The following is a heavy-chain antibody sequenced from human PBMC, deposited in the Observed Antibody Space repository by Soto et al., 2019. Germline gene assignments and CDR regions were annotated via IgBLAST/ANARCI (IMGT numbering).Heavy chain of an antibody. CDR2: IKQDGSEK. D-gene: IGHD5-18*01. CDR1: GFTFSSYW. Sequence: EVQLVESRGGLVQPGGSLRLSCAASGFTFSSYWMSWVRQAPGKGLEWVANIKQDGSEKYYVDSVKGRFTISRDNAKNSLYLQMNSLRAEDTAVYYCATTLRGIQLWFNYYYGMDVWGQGTTVTVSS. CDR3: ATTLRGIQLWFNYYYGMDV. J-gene: IGHJ6*02. V-gene: IGHV3-7*01.